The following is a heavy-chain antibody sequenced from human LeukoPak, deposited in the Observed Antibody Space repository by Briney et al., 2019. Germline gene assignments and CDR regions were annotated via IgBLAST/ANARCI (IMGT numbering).Heavy chain of an antibody. J-gene: IGHJ4*02. CDR2: SRNRAKSYTT. V-gene: IGHV3-72*01. D-gene: IGHD6-19*01. Sequence: TGGSLRLSCAASAFTFSDHYMDWVRQAPGNGLECVGLSRNRAKSYTTDCAASVRGRFTISRDDSQNSLYLQMRSLKTEDTAVYHCVRVAYTSDWHFDYWGQGTLVTVSS. CDR3: VRVAYTSDWHFDY. CDR1: AFTFSDHY.